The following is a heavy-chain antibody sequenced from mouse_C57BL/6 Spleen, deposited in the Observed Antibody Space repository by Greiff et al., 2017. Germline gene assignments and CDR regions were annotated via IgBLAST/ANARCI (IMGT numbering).Heavy chain of an antibody. CDR3: ARQDYRYAMDY. J-gene: IGHJ4*01. Sequence: VQLQESGAELARPGASVKLSCKASGYTFTSYGISWVKQRTGQGLEWIGEIYPRSGNTYYNEKFKGKATLTADKSSSTAYMELRSLTSEDSAVYFCARQDYRYAMDYWGQGTSVTVSS. D-gene: IGHD1-1*02. CDR2: IYPRSGNT. CDR1: GYTFTSYG. V-gene: IGHV1-81*01.